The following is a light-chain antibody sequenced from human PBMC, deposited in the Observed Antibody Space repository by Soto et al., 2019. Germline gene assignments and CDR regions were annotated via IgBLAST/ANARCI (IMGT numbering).Light chain of an antibody. CDR3: QQYGRSPWT. CDR2: GAT. V-gene: IGKV3-20*01. J-gene: IGKJ1*01. CDR1: QSVTSSF. Sequence: EIVLTQSPGTLSLSPGDRATLSCRASQSVTSSFLVWYQQKPGQAPRLLIYGATSRATGIPDRFSGSGSGSDFTLTFSRLEPEDFAVYYCQQYGRSPWTFGQGTKVEVK.